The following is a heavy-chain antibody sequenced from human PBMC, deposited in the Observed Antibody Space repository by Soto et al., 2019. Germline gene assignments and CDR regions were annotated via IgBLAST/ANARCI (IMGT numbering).Heavy chain of an antibody. CDR1: GVSVSSGIYY. V-gene: IGHV4-61*01. CDR2: IYYSGST. CDR3: AREPDSYDSPEFDY. Sequence: PSVTLSLTCPVAGVSVSSGIYYWSWIRPPPGKGLEWIGYIYYSGSTNYNPSLKSRVTISVDTSKNQFSLKLSSVTAADTAVYYCAREPDSYDSPEFDYCGQGTLVNVS. J-gene: IGHJ4*02. D-gene: IGHD3-22*01.